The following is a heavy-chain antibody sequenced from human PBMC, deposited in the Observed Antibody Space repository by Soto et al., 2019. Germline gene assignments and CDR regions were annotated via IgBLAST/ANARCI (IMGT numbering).Heavy chain of an antibody. D-gene: IGHD3-22*01. CDR3: AVGITMIVASDY. CDR1: GFTFTSSA. J-gene: IGHJ4*02. Sequence: GASVKVSCKASGFTFTSSAVQWVRQARGQRLEWIGWIVVGSGNTNYAQKFQERVTITRDMSTSTAYMELSSLRSEDTAVYYCAVGITMIVASDYWGQGTLVTVSA. CDR2: IVVGSGNT. V-gene: IGHV1-58*01.